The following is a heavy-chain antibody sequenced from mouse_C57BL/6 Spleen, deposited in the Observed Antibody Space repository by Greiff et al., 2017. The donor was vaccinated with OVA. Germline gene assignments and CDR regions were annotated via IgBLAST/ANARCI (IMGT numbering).Heavy chain of an antibody. V-gene: IGHV1-15*01. CDR2: IDPETGGT. CDR1: GYTFTDYE. CDR3: TRVYYYGSSYPAWFAY. D-gene: IGHD1-1*01. J-gene: IGHJ3*01. Sequence: QVQLQQSGAELVRPGASVTLSCKASGYTFTDYEMHWVKQTPVHGLEWIGAIDPETGGTAYNQKFKGKAILTADKSSSTAYMELRSLTSEDSAVYYCTRVYYYGSSYPAWFAYWGQGTLVTVSA.